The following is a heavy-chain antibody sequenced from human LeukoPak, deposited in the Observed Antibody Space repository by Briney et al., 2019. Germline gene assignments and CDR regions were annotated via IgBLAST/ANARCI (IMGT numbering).Heavy chain of an antibody. Sequence: GGSLRLSCAASGFTFTNAWMTWVRQAPGKGPQWVSTINANAINTYYADSVRGRFTISRDNAKNSLYLQMNSLRAEDTAVYYCASLRGAIAVAGAPYYYAMDVRGQGTTVTVSS. CDR2: INANAINT. D-gene: IGHD6-19*01. J-gene: IGHJ6*02. CDR1: GFTFTNAW. CDR3: ASLRGAIAVAGAPYYYAMDV. V-gene: IGHV3-21*01.